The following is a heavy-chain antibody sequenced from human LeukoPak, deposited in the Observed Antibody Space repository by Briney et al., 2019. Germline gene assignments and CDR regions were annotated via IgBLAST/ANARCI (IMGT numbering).Heavy chain of an antibody. J-gene: IGHJ4*02. V-gene: IGHV3-7*02. D-gene: IGHD6-13*01. Sequence: GGSLRLSCAASGFTFSCYWMSWVRQAPGKGLEWVANIKQDGSEKYYVDSVKGRFTISRDNAKNSLYLQMNSLRAEDTAVYYCARHGYSSSWYGSFDYWGQGTLVTVSS. CDR2: IKQDGSEK. CDR1: GFTFSCYW. CDR3: ARHGYSSSWYGSFDY.